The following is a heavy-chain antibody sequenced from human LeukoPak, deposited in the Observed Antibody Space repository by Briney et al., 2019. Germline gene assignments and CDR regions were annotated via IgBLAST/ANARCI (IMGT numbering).Heavy chain of an antibody. V-gene: IGHV3-7*01. J-gene: IGHJ6*02. D-gene: IGHD4-4*01. CDR1: GFTFSSYW. Sequence: GGSLRLSCAASGFTFSSYWMSWVRQAPGKGLEWVANIKQDGSEKYYVDSVKGRFTISRDNAKNSLYLQMNSLRAGDTAVYYCARGTVTQALSGYYYYGMDVWGQGTTVIVSS. CDR2: IKQDGSEK. CDR3: ARGTVTQALSGYYYYGMDV.